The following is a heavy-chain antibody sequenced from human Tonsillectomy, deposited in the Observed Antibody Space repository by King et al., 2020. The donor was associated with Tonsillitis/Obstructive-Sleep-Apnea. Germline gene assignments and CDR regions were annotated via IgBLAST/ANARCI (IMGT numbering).Heavy chain of an antibody. V-gene: IGHV4-34*01. D-gene: IGHD1-26*01. J-gene: IGHJ5*02. CDR3: ARLRGGLVGATTADL. CDR2: LNHGGST. Sequence: VQLPQWGAGLLKPSETLSLTCAVYGGSFSGYSWGWIRQPPKKGLEWLGELNHGGSTTYNPSLKSRVTISVDTSKNQFSLNLSSVTAADTAVYFCARLRGGLVGATTADLWGQGALVTVSS. CDR1: GGSFSGYS.